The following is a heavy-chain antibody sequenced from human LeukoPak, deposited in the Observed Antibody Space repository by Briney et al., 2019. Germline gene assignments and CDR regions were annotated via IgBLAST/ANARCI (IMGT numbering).Heavy chain of an antibody. D-gene: IGHD5-12*01. CDR3: ARTSSGYDFYYFDY. J-gene: IGHJ4*02. Sequence: SGPALVKPTQTLTLTRTFSGFSLSTSGMCVSWIRQPPGKALEWLARIDWDDDKYYSTSLKTRLTISKDTSKNQVVLTMTNMDPVDTATYYCARTSSGYDFYYFDYWGQGTLVTVSS. CDR2: IDWDDDK. V-gene: IGHV2-70*11. CDR1: GFSLSTSGMC.